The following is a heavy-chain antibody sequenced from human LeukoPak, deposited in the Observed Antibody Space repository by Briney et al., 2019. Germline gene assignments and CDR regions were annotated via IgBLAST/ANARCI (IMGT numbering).Heavy chain of an antibody. CDR1: GGSFSGYY. CDR3: ARGRGPVGYYYMDV. D-gene: IGHD2-2*01. V-gene: IGHV4-34*01. CDR2: INHSGST. Sequence: SETLSLTCAVYGGSFSGYYWSWIRQPPGKGLEWIGEINHSGSTNYNPSLKSRVTISVDTSKNQFSLKLSSVTAADTAVYYCARGRGPVGYYYMDVWGKGTTVTVPS. J-gene: IGHJ6*03.